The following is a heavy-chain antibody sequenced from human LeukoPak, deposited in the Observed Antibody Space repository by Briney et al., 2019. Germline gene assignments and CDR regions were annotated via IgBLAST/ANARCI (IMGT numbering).Heavy chain of an antibody. CDR1: GYTFTNYY. J-gene: IGHJ5*02. D-gene: IGHD3-10*01. V-gene: IGHV1-46*01. Sequence: ASVKVSCKASGYTFTNYYMHWVRQAPGQRFEWMGMTNPDGGSTTYAQKFQDRVTMTTDTSTGTVYMELSSLRSEDTAVYYCAREVMRGSGIYYKLKWFDPWGQGTLVTVPS. CDR2: TNPDGGST. CDR3: AREVMRGSGIYYKLKWFDP.